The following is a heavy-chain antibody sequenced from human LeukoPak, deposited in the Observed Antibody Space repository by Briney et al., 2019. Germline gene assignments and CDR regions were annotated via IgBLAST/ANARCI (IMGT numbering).Heavy chain of an antibody. V-gene: IGHV3-30*18. J-gene: IGHJ4*02. CDR3: AKSHYYDSSGPAY. D-gene: IGHD3-22*01. Sequence: GGSLRLSCAASGFTFSTYSMHWVRQAPGKGLEWVAVISYDGSNKYYADSVKGRFTISRDNSKNTLYLQMNSLRAEDTAVYYCAKSHYYDSSGPAYWGQGTLVTVSS. CDR1: GFTFSTYS. CDR2: ISYDGSNK.